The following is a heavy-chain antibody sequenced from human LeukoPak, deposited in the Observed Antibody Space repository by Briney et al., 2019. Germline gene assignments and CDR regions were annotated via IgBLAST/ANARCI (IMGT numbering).Heavy chain of an antibody. CDR3: AKEESGGSFATRGYFQH. D-gene: IGHD2-15*01. CDR1: GFTFSSYE. CDR2: ISGSGGST. J-gene: IGHJ1*01. Sequence: GGSLRLSCTASGFTFSSYEMNWVRQAPGKGLEWVSAISGSGGSTYYADSVKGRFIISRDNSKNTVDLQMNSLRAEDTAVYYCAKEESGGSFATRGYFQHWGQGTLVTVSS. V-gene: IGHV3-23*01.